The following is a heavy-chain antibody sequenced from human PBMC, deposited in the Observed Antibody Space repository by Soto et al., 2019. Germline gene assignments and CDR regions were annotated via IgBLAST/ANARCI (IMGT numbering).Heavy chain of an antibody. D-gene: IGHD2-21*01. CDR2: ITSNGGNT. V-gene: IGHV3-64*01. J-gene: IGHJ6*02. CDR3: ARRIPFGYGMDV. Sequence: EVQLVESGGGLVQPGGSLRLSCEASGFTFSGYAMHWVRQAPGKGLEYVSAITSNGGNTDYASSVKGRFTISRDNSKNTLYLQMGSLRAEDMAVYYCARRIPFGYGMDVWGQGTTVTVSS. CDR1: GFTFSGYA.